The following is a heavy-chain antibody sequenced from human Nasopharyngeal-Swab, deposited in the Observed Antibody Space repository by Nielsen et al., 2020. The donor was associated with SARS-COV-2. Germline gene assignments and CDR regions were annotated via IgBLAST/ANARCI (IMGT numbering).Heavy chain of an antibody. D-gene: IGHD6-19*01. CDR2: IYYSGST. CDR1: GGSISSSSYY. V-gene: IGHV4-61*01. CDR3: ARDPSLAAGAYFDY. J-gene: IGHJ4*02. Sequence: SETLSLTCTVSGGSISSSSYYWSWIRQPPGKGLEWIGYIYYSGSTNYNPSLKSRVTISVDTSKNQFSLKLSSVTAADTAVYYCARDPSLAAGAYFDYWGQGTLVTVSS.